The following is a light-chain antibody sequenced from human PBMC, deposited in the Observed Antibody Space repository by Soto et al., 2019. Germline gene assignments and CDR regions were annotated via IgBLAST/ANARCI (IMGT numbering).Light chain of an antibody. CDR2: GAS. J-gene: IGKJ2*01. CDR1: QSVTNNY. Sequence: EIVLMQSPGTLSLSPGERATLSCRASQSVTNNYLAWYQQKPGQAPRLLIYGASSRATGVPARFSGSGSGTDFTLTITRLEPEDFAVYYCQQYGISPLMYTFGQGTKL. CDR3: QQYGISPLMYT. V-gene: IGKV3-20*01.